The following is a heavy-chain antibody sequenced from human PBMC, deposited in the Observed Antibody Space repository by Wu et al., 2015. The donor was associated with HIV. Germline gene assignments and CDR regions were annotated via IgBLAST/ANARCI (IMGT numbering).Heavy chain of an antibody. D-gene: IGHD3-10*01. CDR1: GYTFTGYY. CDR2: INPNSGGT. CDR3: ARVGDSEDGSGSYYGAFDI. Sequence: QVQLVQSGAEVKKPGASVKVSCKASGYTFTGYYMHWVRQAPGQGLEWMGWINPNSGGTNYAQKFQGRVTMTRDTSISTAYMELSRLRSDDTAVYYCARVGDSEDGSGSYYGAFDIWGQGTMVTVSS. J-gene: IGHJ3*02. V-gene: IGHV1-2*02.